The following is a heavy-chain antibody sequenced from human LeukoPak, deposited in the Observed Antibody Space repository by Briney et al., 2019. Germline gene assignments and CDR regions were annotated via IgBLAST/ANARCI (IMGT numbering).Heavy chain of an antibody. CDR2: ISYDGSDK. CDR3: ARTSISSTWNFYYYGMDV. CDR1: GFTFSNYA. Sequence: GTSLRLSCAASGFTFSNYAMHWVRQAGGKGLEWIAVISYDGSDKYYAGSVKGRFTVSRDDSKRTLYLQVNSLRGEDTAVYYCARTSISSTWNFYYYGMDVWGQGTTVTVS. V-gene: IGHV3-30*04. D-gene: IGHD6-13*01. J-gene: IGHJ6*02.